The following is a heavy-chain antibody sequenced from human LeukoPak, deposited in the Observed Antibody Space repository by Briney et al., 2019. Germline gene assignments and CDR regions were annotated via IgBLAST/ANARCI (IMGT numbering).Heavy chain of an antibody. CDR3: TATDHFVY. CDR1: GFTLRNYW. CDR2: GEGDGSTS. Sequence: PGGSLRLSSAASGFTLRNYWMHWVRQAPGKGLVWVSRGEGDGSTSTYADSVKGRFTISRDTAKNTLYLQMNSLRAEDTAVYYCTATDHFVYWGQGTLVTVSS. J-gene: IGHJ4*02. V-gene: IGHV3-74*03.